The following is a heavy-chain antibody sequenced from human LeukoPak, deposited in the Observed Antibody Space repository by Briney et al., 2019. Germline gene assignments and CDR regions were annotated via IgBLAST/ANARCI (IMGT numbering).Heavy chain of an antibody. CDR3: ARDSGTTGEVKFDP. CDR2: IYSRVT. Sequence: SETLSLTCTVSGGSISSYYLSWIRQPAGKGPEWIGRIYSRVTTYNPSLKSRVTMSADTSRNHVSLTLNSVTAADTAVYYCARDSGTTGEVKFDPWGQGTLVTVSS. J-gene: IGHJ5*02. D-gene: IGHD3-10*01. CDR1: GGSISSYY. V-gene: IGHV4-4*07.